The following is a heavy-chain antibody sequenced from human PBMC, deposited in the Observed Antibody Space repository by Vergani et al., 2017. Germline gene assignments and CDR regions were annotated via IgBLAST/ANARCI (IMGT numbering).Heavy chain of an antibody. D-gene: IGHD3-16*01. V-gene: IGHV3-33*06. Sequence: QVQLVESGGGVVQPGRSLRLSCAASGFTFSSYGMHWVRQAPGKGLEWVAVIWYDGSNKYYADSVKGRFTISRDNSKNTLYLQMNSLRAEDTAVYYCAKGPGDYGGFDYWGQGTLVTVSS. CDR1: GFTFSSYG. CDR3: AKGPGDYGGFDY. CDR2: IWYDGSNK. J-gene: IGHJ4*02.